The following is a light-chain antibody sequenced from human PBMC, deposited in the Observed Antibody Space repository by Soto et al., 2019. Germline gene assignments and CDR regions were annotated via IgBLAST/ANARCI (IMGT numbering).Light chain of an antibody. J-gene: IGKJ4*01. CDR1: QSVSSD. CDR3: QQRTNWQST. CDR2: DAS. V-gene: IGKV3D-11*02. Sequence: EIVMTQSPATLSVSPGERATLSCWASQSVSSDFAWYQQKPGQAPSLLIYDASNRATGIPARFSGSGSGTDFTLTISSLEPEDFAVYYCQQRTNWQSTFGGGTKVDIK.